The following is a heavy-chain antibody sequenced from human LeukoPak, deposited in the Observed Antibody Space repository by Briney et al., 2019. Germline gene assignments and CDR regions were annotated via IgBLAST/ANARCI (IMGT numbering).Heavy chain of an antibody. CDR3: ARSAATAMVTYYFDY. CDR2: ISAYNGNT. V-gene: IGHV1-18*01. J-gene: IGHJ4*02. D-gene: IGHD5-18*01. CDR1: GYTFTSYG. Sequence: ASVKVSCKASGYTFTSYGISWVRQAPGQGLEWMGWISAYNGNTNYAQKLQGRVTMTTDTSTSTAYMELRSLRSDDTAVYYCARSAATAMVTYYFDYWGQGTLVTVSS.